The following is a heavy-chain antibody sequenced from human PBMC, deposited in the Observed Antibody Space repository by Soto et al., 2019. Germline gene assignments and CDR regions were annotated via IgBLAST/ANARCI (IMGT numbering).Heavy chain of an antibody. CDR3: ARTDIVATRGYGMDV. CDR1: GYSFSNYW. V-gene: IGHV5-51*01. D-gene: IGHD5-12*01. Sequence: GESLKISCKASGYSFSNYWIAWARQMPGKGLEWMGVTYPSDSDSTYSPSFQGQVTISADKSISTAYLQWSSLKASDTAMYYCARTDIVATRGYGMDVWGQGTMVTVSS. J-gene: IGHJ6*02. CDR2: TYPSDSDS.